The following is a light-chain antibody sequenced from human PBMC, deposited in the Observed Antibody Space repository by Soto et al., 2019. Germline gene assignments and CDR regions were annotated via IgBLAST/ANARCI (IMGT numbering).Light chain of an antibody. V-gene: IGKV1-39*01. CDR3: QQSYITPPIT. CDR2: GAS. CDR1: QSVYTY. J-gene: IGKJ5*01. Sequence: DIQMTQSPSTLPASVGDRVTITCRASQSVYTYLSWYQQKPGQAPEVLIYGASTLRSGVPSRFSGAGSGTDFTLTISGLQPEDFATYYCQQSYITPPITFGQGTRLEIK.